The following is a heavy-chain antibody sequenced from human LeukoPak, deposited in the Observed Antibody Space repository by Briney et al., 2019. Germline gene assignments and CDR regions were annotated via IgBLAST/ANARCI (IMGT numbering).Heavy chain of an antibody. CDR3: ATAGSWQGALDY. V-gene: IGHV4-59*08. CDR1: GDSITSYF. J-gene: IGHJ4*02. Sequence: SETLSLTCTVSGDSITSYFWSWIRQPPGKGLEWVGYIFYSGITNYNPSLKSRVTISVDTSKDQFSLKLSSVTAADTAMYYCATAGSWQGALDYWGQGTLVTVSS. CDR2: IFYSGIT. D-gene: IGHD6-13*01.